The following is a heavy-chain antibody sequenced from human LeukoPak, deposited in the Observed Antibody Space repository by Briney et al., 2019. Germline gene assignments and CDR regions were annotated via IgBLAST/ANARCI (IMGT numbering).Heavy chain of an antibody. V-gene: IGHV3-7*01. J-gene: IGHJ4*02. CDR2: INLYGSEI. CDR1: GFTFSGHS. Sequence: GGSLRLSCAASGFTFSGHSMTWVRQAPGKGLEWVANINLYGSEIFYVAFVKGRFTISRHNADNSMYLQMNSLRAEDTAVYYCGRVIAGAIDYWGQGTLVTVSS. CDR3: GRVIAGAIDY. D-gene: IGHD6-13*01.